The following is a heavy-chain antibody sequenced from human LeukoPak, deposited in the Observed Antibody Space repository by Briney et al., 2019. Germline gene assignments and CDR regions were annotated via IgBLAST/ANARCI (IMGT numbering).Heavy chain of an antibody. D-gene: IGHD3-22*01. CDR3: ARVRSSHYYESSGYYHYDAFDI. CDR1: RFTFSSYW. J-gene: IGHJ3*02. CDR2: IKQDGSEK. Sequence: GGSLRLSCAASRFTFSSYWMSWVRQAPGKGLEWVANIKQDGSEKYYVDSVRGRFTISRDNAKNSLYLQMNSLRAEDTAVYYCARVRSSHYYESSGYYHYDAFDIWGQGTMVTVSS. V-gene: IGHV3-7*01.